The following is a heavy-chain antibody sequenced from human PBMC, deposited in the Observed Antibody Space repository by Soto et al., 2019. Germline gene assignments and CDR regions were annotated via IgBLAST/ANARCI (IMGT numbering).Heavy chain of an antibody. CDR3: VRATYFSDSSGYTRCLDY. V-gene: IGHV3-72*01. Sequence: PGGSLRLSCAGSGCTLSDHYMDWVRQAPGKGLEWVGRSRDKPQGYSTAYAASVKGRFTTSRDESKNSAYLQMNSLKTEDTAVYYCVRATYFSDSSGYTRCLDYWGQGTLVTVSS. D-gene: IGHD3-22*01. J-gene: IGHJ4*02. CDR2: SRDKPQGYST. CDR1: GCTLSDHY.